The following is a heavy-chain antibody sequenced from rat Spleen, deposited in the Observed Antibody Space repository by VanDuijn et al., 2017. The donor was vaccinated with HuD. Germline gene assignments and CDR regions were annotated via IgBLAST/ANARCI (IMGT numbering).Heavy chain of an antibody. V-gene: IGHV5-29*01. Sequence: EVQLVETGGGLVQPGRSLKLSCVASGFTFSAYWMYWVRQAPTKGLEWVATISHDGSSTYYRDSVKGRFTISRDNAKSTLYLQMDSLRSEDTATYYCASRDYWGQGVMVTVSS. CDR3: ASRDY. J-gene: IGHJ2*01. CDR1: GFTFSAYW. CDR2: ISHDGSST.